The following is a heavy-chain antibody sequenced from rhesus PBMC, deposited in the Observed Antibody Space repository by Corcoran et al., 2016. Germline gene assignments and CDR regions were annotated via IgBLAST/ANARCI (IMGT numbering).Heavy chain of an antibody. D-gene: IGHD6-25*01. Sequence: QVQLVQSGAEVKKPGASVKVSCKASGFTFGSYAISWVRQAPGQGLEWMGVIIPLVGITNYEENVQGRVTITADTSTSTAYMELSSLRSEDTAVYYCARVGYSGSWNAFSFDYWGQGVLVTVSS. J-gene: IGHJ4*01. CDR2: IIPLVGIT. V-gene: IGHV1-198*02. CDR1: GFTFGSYA. CDR3: ARVGYSGSWNAFSFDY.